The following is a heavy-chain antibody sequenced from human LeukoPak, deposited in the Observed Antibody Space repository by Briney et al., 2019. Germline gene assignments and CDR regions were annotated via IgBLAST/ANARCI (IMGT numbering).Heavy chain of an antibody. V-gene: IGHV3-7*01. D-gene: IGHD1-1*01. CDR3: ARGQLVLAY. J-gene: IGHJ4*02. CDR2: IKQDGSEK. Sequence: TGGSLRLSCAASGFTYSNNWMSWVRQAPGKGLEWVANIKQDGSEKYYVDSVKGRFTISRDNAKNSLYLQMNSLRAEDTAVYYCARGQLVLAYGGQGTLVTVSS. CDR1: GFTYSNNW.